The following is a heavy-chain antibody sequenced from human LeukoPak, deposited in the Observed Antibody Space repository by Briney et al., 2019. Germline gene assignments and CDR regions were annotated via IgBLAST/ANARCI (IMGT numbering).Heavy chain of an antibody. D-gene: IGHD3-22*01. V-gene: IGHV1-2*02. CDR1: GYTFTGCY. Sequence: ASVKVSSKASGYTFTGCYMHWVRQATGQGLEWMGWINPNSGRTNYAQKFQGRVTMTRDTSISTAYMELSRLRSDDTAVYYCARAAATYYYHSSGYRFDLWGRGTLVTVSS. J-gene: IGHJ2*01. CDR2: INPNSGRT. CDR3: ARAAATYYYHSSGYRFDL.